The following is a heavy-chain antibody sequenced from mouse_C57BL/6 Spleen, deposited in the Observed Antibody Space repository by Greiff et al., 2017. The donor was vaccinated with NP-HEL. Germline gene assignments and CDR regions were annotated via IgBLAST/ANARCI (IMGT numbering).Heavy chain of an antibody. CDR1: GFSLTSYG. V-gene: IGHV2-2*01. Sequence: GKMVESGPGLVQPSQSLSITCTVSGFSLTSYGVHWVRQSPGKGLEWLGVIWSGGSTDYNAAFISRLSISKDNSKSQVFFKMNSLQADDTAIYYCASPSYYDYDGAWFAYWGQGTLVTVSA. CDR2: IWSGGST. CDR3: ASPSYYDYDGAWFAY. J-gene: IGHJ3*01. D-gene: IGHD2-4*01.